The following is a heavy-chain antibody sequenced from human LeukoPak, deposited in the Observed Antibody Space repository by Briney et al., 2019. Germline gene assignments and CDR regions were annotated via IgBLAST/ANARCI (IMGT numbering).Heavy chain of an antibody. CDR1: GYTFTGYY. D-gene: IGHD3-22*01. J-gene: IGHJ3*02. CDR3: ARDSGYPRAHGFDI. Sequence: GASVKVSCKASGYTFTGYYMHWVRQAPGQGLEWMGWINPNSGGTNYAQKFQGRVTMTRDTSISTAYMELSRLRSDDTAVYYCARDSGYPRAHGFDIWGQGTMVTVSS. V-gene: IGHV1-2*02. CDR2: INPNSGGT.